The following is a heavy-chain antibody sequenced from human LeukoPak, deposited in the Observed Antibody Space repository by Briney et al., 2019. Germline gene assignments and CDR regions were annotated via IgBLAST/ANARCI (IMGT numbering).Heavy chain of an antibody. CDR2: ISAYNGNT. Sequence: ASVKVSCKASGYTFTSYGISWVRQAPGQGLEWMGWISAYNGNTNYAQKPQGRVTMTTDTSTSTAYMELRSLRSDDTAVYYCARGGCSSTSCYWIDYWGQGTLVTVSS. D-gene: IGHD2-2*01. V-gene: IGHV1-18*01. CDR1: GYTFTSYG. CDR3: ARGGCSSTSCYWIDY. J-gene: IGHJ4*02.